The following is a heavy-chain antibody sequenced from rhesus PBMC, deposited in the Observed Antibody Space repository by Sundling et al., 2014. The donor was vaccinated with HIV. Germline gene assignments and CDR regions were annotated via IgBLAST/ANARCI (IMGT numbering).Heavy chain of an antibody. V-gene: IGHV3-103*01. J-gene: IGHJ4*01. CDR3: AKGYCSGIYCYETDY. Sequence: EVQLVESGGGLAKPGGSLRLSCAASGFTFSSYAMHWVRQAPGKGLEWVSAISSGGSTYYADSVKGRFTISRDNSKNTLSLQMNSLRAEDTAVYYCAKGYCSGIYCYETDYWGQGVLVTVSS. CDR1: GFTFSSYA. CDR2: ISSGGST. D-gene: IGHD2-27*01.